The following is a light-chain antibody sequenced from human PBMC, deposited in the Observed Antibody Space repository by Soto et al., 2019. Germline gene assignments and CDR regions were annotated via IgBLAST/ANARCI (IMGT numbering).Light chain of an antibody. J-gene: IGKJ4*01. V-gene: IGKV1-5*01. CDR2: DAS. Sequence: DIQMTQSPSTLSASVGDRVTITCRASQSISSWLAWYQQKPGKAPKLLIYDASSLESGVPSRFSGSRSGTEFTLTISSLQPDDFATYYCKQYNSYPLTFGGGTKVEIK. CDR3: KQYNSYPLT. CDR1: QSISSW.